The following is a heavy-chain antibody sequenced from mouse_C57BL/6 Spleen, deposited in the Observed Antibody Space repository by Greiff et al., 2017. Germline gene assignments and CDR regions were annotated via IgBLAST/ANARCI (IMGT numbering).Heavy chain of an antibody. CDR1: GYSITSGYY. CDR3: ARAGEIPYWYFDV. V-gene: IGHV3-6*01. Sequence: VQLKESGPGLVKPSQSLSLTCSVTGYSITSGYYWNWIRQFPGNKLEWMGYISYDGSNNYNPSLKNRISITRDTSKNQFFLKLNSVTTEDTATYYCARAGEIPYWYFDVGGTGTPFTVPS. CDR2: ISYDGSN. J-gene: IGHJ1*03.